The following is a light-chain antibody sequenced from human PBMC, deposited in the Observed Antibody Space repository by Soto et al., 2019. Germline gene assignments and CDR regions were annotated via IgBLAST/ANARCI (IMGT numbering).Light chain of an antibody. V-gene: IGKV3-15*01. J-gene: IGKJ1*01. CDR2: GVS. Sequence: EIVMTQTPATLSVSPGEIASLSCRASQSVSNNLAWYQQKPDQAPRLLIFGVSTRATGIPARFSGSGSGTEYTLTISSLQSEDSAVYYCQQYNKWPPSTFGQGTKVEVK. CDR3: QQYNKWPPST. CDR1: QSVSNN.